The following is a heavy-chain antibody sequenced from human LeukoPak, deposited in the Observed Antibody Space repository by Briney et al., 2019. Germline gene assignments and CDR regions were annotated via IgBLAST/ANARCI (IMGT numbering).Heavy chain of an antibody. Sequence: ASVKVSCKASGYTSTSYDINWVRQATGQGLEWMGGIIPIFGTANYAQKFQGRVTITADESTSTAYMELSSLRSEDTAVYYCAREPYYYGSGSYGGWFDPWGQGTLVTVSS. D-gene: IGHD3-10*01. CDR2: IIPIFGTA. CDR3: AREPYYYGSGSYGGWFDP. V-gene: IGHV1-69*13. CDR1: GYTSTSYD. J-gene: IGHJ5*02.